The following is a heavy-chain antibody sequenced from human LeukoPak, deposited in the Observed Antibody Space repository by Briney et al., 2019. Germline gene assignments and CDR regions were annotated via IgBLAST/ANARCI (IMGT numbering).Heavy chain of an antibody. J-gene: IGHJ6*02. D-gene: IGHD3-10*01. Sequence: GRSLRLSCAASGFTFSSYGMHWVRQAPGKGLEWVAVISYDGSNKYYADPVKGRFTISRDNSKNTLYLQMNSLRAEDTAVYYCAKDLTYYYGSGRYYYYGMDVWGQGTTVTVSS. CDR1: GFTFSSYG. CDR3: AKDLTYYYGSGRYYYYGMDV. V-gene: IGHV3-30*18. CDR2: ISYDGSNK.